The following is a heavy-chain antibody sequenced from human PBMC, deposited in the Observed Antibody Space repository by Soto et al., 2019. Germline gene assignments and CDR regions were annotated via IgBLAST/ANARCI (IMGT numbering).Heavy chain of an antibody. CDR3: ARDYIAVAGYYYYGMDV. CDR2: ISAYNGNT. Sequence: QVQLVQSGAEVKKPGASVKVSCKASGYTFTSYGISWVRQAPGQGLEWMGWISAYNGNTNYAQKLQGRVTMTTDTSTSTAYMELRSRRSDDTAVYYCARDYIAVAGYYYYGMDVWGQGTTVTVSS. J-gene: IGHJ6*02. CDR1: GYTFTSYG. V-gene: IGHV1-18*01. D-gene: IGHD6-19*01.